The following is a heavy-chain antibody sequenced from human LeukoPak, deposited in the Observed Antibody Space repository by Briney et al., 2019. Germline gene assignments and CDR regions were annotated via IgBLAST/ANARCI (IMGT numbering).Heavy chain of an antibody. D-gene: IGHD1-14*01. Sequence: NPSETLSLTCTVSGYSISSGYYWGWIRQPPGKGLEWIGSIYHSGSTYYNPSLKSRVTISVDTSKNHFSLKLSSVTAADTAVYYCTRVYNPDYYYYMDVWGKGTTVTVSS. V-gene: IGHV4-38-2*02. CDR2: IYHSGST. CDR3: TRVYNPDYYYYMDV. CDR1: GYSISSGYY. J-gene: IGHJ6*03.